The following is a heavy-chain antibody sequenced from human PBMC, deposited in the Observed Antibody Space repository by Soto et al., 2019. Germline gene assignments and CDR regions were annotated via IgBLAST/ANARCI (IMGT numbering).Heavy chain of an antibody. Sequence: KPSETLSLTCTVSGGSISSGDYDWSWICQHPGKGLEWIGCIYYSGSTYYNPSLKSRVTISVDTSKSQFSLKLSSVTAADTAVYYCARLLVPAATPLRGWFDPWGQGTLVTVS. CDR3: ARLLVPAATPLRGWFDP. V-gene: IGHV4-31*03. D-gene: IGHD2-2*01. CDR2: IYYSGST. J-gene: IGHJ5*02. CDR1: GGSISSGDYD.